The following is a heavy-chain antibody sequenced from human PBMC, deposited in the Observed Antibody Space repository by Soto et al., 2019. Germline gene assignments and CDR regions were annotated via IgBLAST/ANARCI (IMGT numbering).Heavy chain of an antibody. CDR1: GFSLNTYW. CDR3: ARQGRPYSGYGYYYGMDV. Sequence: GESLKISCNASGFSLNTYWIGWVRQKPGKGLEWMGSIFPGDSDTRYSPSFQGQVIISADRSISTAYLQWRSLKASDTAIYYCARQGRPYSGYGYYYGMDVWGQGTTVPVSS. D-gene: IGHD5-12*01. V-gene: IGHV5-51*01. J-gene: IGHJ6*02. CDR2: IFPGDSDT.